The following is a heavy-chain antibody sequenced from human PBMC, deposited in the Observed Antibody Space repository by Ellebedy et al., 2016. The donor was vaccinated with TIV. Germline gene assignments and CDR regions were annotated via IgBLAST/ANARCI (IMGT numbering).Heavy chain of an antibody. J-gene: IGHJ6*02. V-gene: IGHV3-7*01. D-gene: IGHD1-26*01. CDR3: ARDLLSGSYYYYGMDV. CDR2: IKQDGSEK. CDR1: GFTFSSYW. Sequence: GGSLRLXCAASGFTFSSYWMSWVRQAPGKGLEWVANIKQDGSEKYYVDSVKGRFTISRDNAKNSLYLQMNSLRAEDTAVYYCARDLLSGSYYYYGMDVWGQGTTVTVSS.